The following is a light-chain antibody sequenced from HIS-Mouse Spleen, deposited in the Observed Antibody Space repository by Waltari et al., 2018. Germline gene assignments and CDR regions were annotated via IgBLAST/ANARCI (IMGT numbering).Light chain of an antibody. J-gene: IGLJ3*02. CDR3: SSYTSSSTLV. CDR2: DVI. V-gene: IGLV2-14*03. Sequence: QSALTQPASVSGSPGQSITISCTGTSSDVGGYTYVSWYQQHPGKAPTLMIYDVINRPSGVSNRFSGSKSGNTASLTISGLQAEDEADYYCSSYTSSSTLVFGGGTKLTVL. CDR1: SSDVGGYTY.